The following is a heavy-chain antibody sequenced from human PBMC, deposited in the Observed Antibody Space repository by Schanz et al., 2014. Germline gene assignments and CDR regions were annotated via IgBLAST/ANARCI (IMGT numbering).Heavy chain of an antibody. V-gene: IGHV3-23*01. D-gene: IGHD1-20*01. CDR2: ISGSGETT. CDR3: ARRITGTHHNPYYHGMDV. Sequence: EVQLLESGGCLVQPGGSLRLSCAASGFTFSSYAMSWVRQAPGKGLEWVSAISGSGETTYYADSVKGRFTISRDNSKNALYLQMNSLRAEDTAVYYCARRITGTHHNPYYHGMDVWGQGTTVTVSS. CDR1: GFTFSSYA. J-gene: IGHJ6*02.